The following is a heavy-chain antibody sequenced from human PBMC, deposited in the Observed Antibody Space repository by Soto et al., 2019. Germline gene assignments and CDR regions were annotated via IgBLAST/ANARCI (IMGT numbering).Heavy chain of an antibody. J-gene: IGHJ6*02. D-gene: IGHD1-20*01. CDR3: TRHSITGTTPAHYYYGMDV. Sequence: EVQLVESGGGLVQPGGSLKLSCAASGFTFSGSAMHWVRQASGKGLEWVGRIRSKANSYATAYAASVKGRFTISRDDSKNTAYLQMNSLKTEDTAVYYCTRHSITGTTPAHYYYGMDVWGQGTTVTVSS. CDR2: IRSKANSYAT. V-gene: IGHV3-73*02. CDR1: GFTFSGSA.